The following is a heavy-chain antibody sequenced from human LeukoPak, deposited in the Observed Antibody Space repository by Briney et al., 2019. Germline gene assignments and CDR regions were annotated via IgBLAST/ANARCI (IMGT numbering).Heavy chain of an antibody. CDR2: MSGSGEST. CDR3: ARFRLFGDYAGLLDY. CDR1: GFTFSHYA. D-gene: IGHD4-17*01. J-gene: IGHJ4*02. Sequence: GGSLRLSCAASGFTFSHYAMSWVRQAPGQGLEWVSGMSGSGESTYYVDSVRDRFTISRDSSKNTVFLQMNSLRAEDTALYYCARFRLFGDYAGLLDYWGQGTLVAVSS. V-gene: IGHV3-23*01.